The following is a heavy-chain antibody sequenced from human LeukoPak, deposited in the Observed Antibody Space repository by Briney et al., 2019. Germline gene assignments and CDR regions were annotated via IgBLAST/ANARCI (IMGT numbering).Heavy chain of an antibody. CDR2: ISAYSGNT. CDR1: GYTFTSYG. CDR3: ARVEYYYDSSGLINS. D-gene: IGHD3-22*01. Sequence: ASVKVSCEASGYTFTSYGISWVRQAPGQGLEWMGGISAYSGNTNYAQKLQVRVTMTTDTSTSTAYMELRSLRSDDTAVYYCARVEYYYDSSGLINSWGQGTLVTVSS. V-gene: IGHV1-18*01. J-gene: IGHJ4*02.